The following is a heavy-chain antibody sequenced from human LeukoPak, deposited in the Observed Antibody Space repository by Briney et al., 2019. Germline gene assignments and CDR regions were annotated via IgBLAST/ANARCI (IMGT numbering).Heavy chain of an antibody. CDR3: AGVVEYSSSPDY. J-gene: IGHJ4*02. CDR2: ISSSSSYI. CDR1: GFTFPNFW. V-gene: IGHV3-21*01. Sequence: GGSLRLSCAAYGFTFPNFWMNWVRQAPGKGLEWVSSISSSSSYIYYADSVKGRFTISRDNAKNSLYLQMNSLRAEDTAVYYCAGVVEYSSSPDYWGQGTLVTVSS. D-gene: IGHD6-6*01.